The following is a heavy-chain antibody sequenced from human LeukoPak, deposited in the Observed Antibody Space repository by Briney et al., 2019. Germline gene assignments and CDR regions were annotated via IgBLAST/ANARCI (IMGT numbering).Heavy chain of an antibody. CDR2: INPNSGGT. Sequence: ASVKVSCKASGYTFTGYYMHWVRQAPGQGLEWMGWINPNSGGTNYAQKFQGRVTMTRDTSISTAYMELSRLRSDDTAVYYCARDRGGYDSGNFDYWGQGTLVTVSS. CDR1: GYTFTGYY. V-gene: IGHV1-2*02. D-gene: IGHD5-12*01. J-gene: IGHJ4*02. CDR3: ARDRGGYDSGNFDY.